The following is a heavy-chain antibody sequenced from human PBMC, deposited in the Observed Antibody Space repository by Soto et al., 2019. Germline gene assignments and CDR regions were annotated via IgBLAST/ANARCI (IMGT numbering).Heavy chain of an antibody. D-gene: IGHD3-10*01. CDR1: GFTFSSYA. CDR2: ISGSGGST. Sequence: GGSLRLSCAASGFTFSSYAMSWVRQAPGKGLEWVSAISGSGGSTYYADSVKGRFTISRDNSKNTLYLQMNSLRAEDTAVYYCAKVTFPYYYGSGSYFRFDPWGQGTLVTVSS. CDR3: AKVTFPYYYGSGSYFRFDP. J-gene: IGHJ5*02. V-gene: IGHV3-23*01.